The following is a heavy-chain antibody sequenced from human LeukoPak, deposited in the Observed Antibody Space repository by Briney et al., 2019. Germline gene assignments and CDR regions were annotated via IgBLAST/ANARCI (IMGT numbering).Heavy chain of an antibody. Sequence: ASVKVSCKASGYTFTGYYMHWVRQAPGQGLEWMGWINPNSGGTNYAQKFQGRVTMTRDTSISTAYMELSRLRSDDTAVYYCARYDSGYYYRGIDYWGQGTLVTVSS. CDR1: GYTFTGYY. J-gene: IGHJ4*02. V-gene: IGHV1-2*02. CDR2: INPNSGGT. D-gene: IGHD5-12*01. CDR3: ARYDSGYYYRGIDY.